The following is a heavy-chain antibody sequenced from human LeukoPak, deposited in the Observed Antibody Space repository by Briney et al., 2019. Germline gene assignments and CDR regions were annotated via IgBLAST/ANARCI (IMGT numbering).Heavy chain of an antibody. J-gene: IGHJ4*02. D-gene: IGHD1-26*01. CDR1: GYIFSSYG. CDR3: AREFPAPYGGSYGY. Sequence: ASVTVSCKASGYIFSSYGITWVRQAPGQGLEWMGWINTYSGNTNYAQFLQGRVTMTTDTSTSTVYMELRSLRSDDTAVYFCAREFPAPYGGSYGYWGQGTLVTVSS. CDR2: INTYSGNT. V-gene: IGHV1-18*01.